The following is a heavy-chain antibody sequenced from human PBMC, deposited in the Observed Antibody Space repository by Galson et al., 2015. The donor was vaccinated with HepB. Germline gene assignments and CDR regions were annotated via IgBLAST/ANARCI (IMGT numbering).Heavy chain of an antibody. Sequence: SCKASGYTFAGQYLHWVRQAPGQGLEWMGWINCNSGATKFAQKFLGRVTLTRDTSISTSYMELSSLRSDDTAVYYCARDCGSSSCYDGMDVWGQGTTVTASS. J-gene: IGHJ6*02. CDR3: ARDCGSSSCYDGMDV. CDR1: GYTFAGQY. D-gene: IGHD2-2*01. V-gene: IGHV1-2*02. CDR2: INCNSGAT.